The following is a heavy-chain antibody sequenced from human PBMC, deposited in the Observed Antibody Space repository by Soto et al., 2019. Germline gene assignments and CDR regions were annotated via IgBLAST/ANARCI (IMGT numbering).Heavy chain of an antibody. J-gene: IGHJ6*02. CDR3: AMTYHGDYYYYGMDV. D-gene: IGHD4-17*01. CDR1: GYTFTSYA. Sequence: ASVKVSCKASGYTFTSYAMHWVRQAPGQRLEWMGWINAGNGNTKYSQKFQGRVTITRDTSASTAYMELSSLRSEGTAVYYCAMTYHGDYYYYGMDVWGQGTTVTVSS. CDR2: INAGNGNT. V-gene: IGHV1-3*01.